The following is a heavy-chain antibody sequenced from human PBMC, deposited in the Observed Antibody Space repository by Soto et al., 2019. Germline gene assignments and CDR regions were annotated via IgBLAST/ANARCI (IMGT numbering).Heavy chain of an antibody. CDR3: ARQLHFGELSLGF. V-gene: IGHV3-21*01. J-gene: IGHJ4*02. D-gene: IGHD3-10*01. Sequence: GGSLRLSCAASGFTFSSYNIYWVRQAPGKGLEWVSFISSTGTYLNYAASLKGRFTISRDNANSSVFLQMDNLSAEDTAVYYCARQLHFGELSLGFWGQGTLVTVSS. CDR2: ISSTGTYL. CDR1: GFTFSSYN.